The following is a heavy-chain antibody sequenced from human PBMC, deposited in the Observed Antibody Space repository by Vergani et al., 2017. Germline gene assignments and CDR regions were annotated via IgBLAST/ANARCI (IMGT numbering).Heavy chain of an antibody. Sequence: EVQLLESGGGLVQPGGSLRLSCAASGFTFSSYAMSWVRQAPGKGLEWVSAISGSGGSTYYADSVKGRFTISRDNSKNTLYLQMNSLRAEDTAVYYCAKPNKGATGGVGAVDIWGQGTMVTVSS. CDR1: GFTFSSYA. CDR3: AKPNKGATGGVGAVDI. D-gene: IGHD1-26*01. CDR2: ISGSGGST. V-gene: IGHV3-23*01. J-gene: IGHJ3*02.